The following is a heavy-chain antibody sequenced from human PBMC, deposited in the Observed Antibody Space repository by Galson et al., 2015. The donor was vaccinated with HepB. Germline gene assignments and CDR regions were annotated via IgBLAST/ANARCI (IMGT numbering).Heavy chain of an antibody. D-gene: IGHD5-18*01. J-gene: IGHJ3*02. Sequence: SLRLSCAASGFTFSSYAMHWVRQAPGKGLEWVAVISYDGSNKYYADSVKGRFTISRDNSKNTLYLQMNSLRAEDTAVYYCARERGYSYGPDAFDIWGQGTMVTVSS. V-gene: IGHV3-30-3*01. CDR3: ARERGYSYGPDAFDI. CDR2: ISYDGSNK. CDR1: GFTFSSYA.